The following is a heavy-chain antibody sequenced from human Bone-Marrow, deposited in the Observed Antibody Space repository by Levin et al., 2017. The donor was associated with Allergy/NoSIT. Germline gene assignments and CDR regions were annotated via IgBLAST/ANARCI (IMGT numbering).Heavy chain of an antibody. J-gene: IGHJ4*02. CDR1: GYSFTSYW. CDR2: IDPSDSYT. V-gene: IGHV5-10-1*01. D-gene: IGHD2-15*01. CDR3: VTNPCSGGSCYVDY. Sequence: GESLKISCKGSGYSFTSYWISWVRQMPGKGLEWMGRIDPSDSYTDYSPSFQGHVTISADKSISTAYLQWSSLKASDTAMYYCVTNPCSGGSCYVDYWGQGTLVTVSS.